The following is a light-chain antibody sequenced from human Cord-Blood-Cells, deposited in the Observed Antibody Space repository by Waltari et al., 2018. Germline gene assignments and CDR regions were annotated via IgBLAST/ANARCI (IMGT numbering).Light chain of an antibody. CDR1: QSISSY. CDR2: AAS. Sequence: VGDRVTITCRASQSISSYLNWYQQKPGKAPKLLIYAASSLQSGVPSRFSGSGSGTDFTLTISSLQPEDFVTYYCQQSYSTPWTFGQGTKVEIK. J-gene: IGKJ1*01. V-gene: IGKV1-39*01. CDR3: QQSYSTPWT.